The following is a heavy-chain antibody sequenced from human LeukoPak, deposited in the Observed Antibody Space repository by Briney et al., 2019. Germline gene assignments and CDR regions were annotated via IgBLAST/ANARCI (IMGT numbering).Heavy chain of an antibody. J-gene: IGHJ5*02. CDR2: ISTYTGIT. CDR3: ARDSDYAGDGYGDWLDP. Sequence: ASVKVSCKASGYRFISFGVSWVRQAPGQGFEWLGWISTYTGITHYAENFKDRINMTADTSTTIAYMELRGLRHDDTAIYYCARDSDYAGDGYGDWLDPWGQGSLVMVTS. CDR1: GYRFISFG. D-gene: IGHD2-21*01. V-gene: IGHV1-18*01.